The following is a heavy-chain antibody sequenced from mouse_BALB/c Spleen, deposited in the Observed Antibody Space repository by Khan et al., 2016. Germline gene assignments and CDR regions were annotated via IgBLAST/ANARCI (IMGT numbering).Heavy chain of an antibody. CDR1: GDSITSGY. Sequence: EVKLEESGPSLVKPSQTLSLTCSVSGDSITSGYWNWIRKFPGNKLEYMGYISYSGNTYYNPFLKSRISITRDTSKNQHYLQLISVTTEDTATYXCARSNRNDAWFAYWGQGTLVTVSA. D-gene: IGHD2-14*01. J-gene: IGHJ3*01. CDR2: ISYSGNT. CDR3: ARSNRNDAWFAY. V-gene: IGHV3-8*02.